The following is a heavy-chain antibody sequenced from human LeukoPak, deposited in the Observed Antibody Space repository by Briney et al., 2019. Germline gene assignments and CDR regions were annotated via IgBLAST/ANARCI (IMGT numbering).Heavy chain of an antibody. CDR2: ISGSGGST. CDR3: ANGDLYYYFDY. Sequence: GGSLRLSCAASGFTFSSYAMSWVRQAPGKGLEWASAISGSGGSTYYADSVKGRFTISRDNSKNTLYLQMNSLRAEDTAVYYCANGDLYYYFDYWGQGTLVTVSS. CDR1: GFTFSSYA. D-gene: IGHD4-17*01. J-gene: IGHJ4*02. V-gene: IGHV3-23*01.